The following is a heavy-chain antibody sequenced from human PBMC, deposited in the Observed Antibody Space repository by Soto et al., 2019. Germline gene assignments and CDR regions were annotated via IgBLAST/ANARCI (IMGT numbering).Heavy chain of an antibody. Sequence: ESGGGVVQSGRSLRLSCAASGFTFNNYGMHWVRQAPGKGLEWVAVISNDGSDKYYADSVKGRLTISRDNSKNTVYLQMNSLRAEDTAVYYCAKDQGIAASHGIDWGQGTMVTVSS. J-gene: IGHJ3*01. V-gene: IGHV3-30*18. CDR3: AKDQGIAASHGID. CDR1: GFTFNNYG. D-gene: IGHD6-13*01. CDR2: ISNDGSDK.